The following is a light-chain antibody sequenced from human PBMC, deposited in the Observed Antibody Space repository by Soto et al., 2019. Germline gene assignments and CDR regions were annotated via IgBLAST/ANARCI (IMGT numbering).Light chain of an antibody. J-gene: IGLJ2*01. CDR2: SDD. CDR1: SSNIGSNT. CDR3: AAWDDSLNGHVV. V-gene: IGLV1-44*01. Sequence: QSVLTQPPSVSGTPGQRVTISCSGSSSNIGSNTVNWYQHLPGTAPKVLIYSDDQRPSGVPDRFSGSRSGTSASLAITGLQSDEEADYYCAAWDDSLNGHVVFGGGTKLTVL.